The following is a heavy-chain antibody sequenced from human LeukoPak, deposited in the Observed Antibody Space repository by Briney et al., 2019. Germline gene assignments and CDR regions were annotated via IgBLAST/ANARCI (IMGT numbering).Heavy chain of an antibody. D-gene: IGHD4-17*01. CDR1: GFTLNKYW. CDR3: ARDAYTTTSNWLDP. CDR2: ITGDGSDI. V-gene: IGHV3-74*01. Sequence: GGSLRLSCEASGFTLNKYWMHWVRHAPGKGLVWVSRITGDGSDIAYADSVKGRFTVSRDDAQNTLFLQMTSLRVEDTAIYYCARDAYTTTSNWLDPWSQETLVTVSS. J-gene: IGHJ5*02.